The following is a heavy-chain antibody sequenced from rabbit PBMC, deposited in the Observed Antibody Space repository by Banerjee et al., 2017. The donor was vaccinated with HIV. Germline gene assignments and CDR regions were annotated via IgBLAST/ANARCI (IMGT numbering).Heavy chain of an antibody. J-gene: IGHJ3*01. CDR1: GFSFSSGHW. V-gene: IGHV1S45*01. D-gene: IGHD8-1*01. CDR2: INTDS. CDR3: ARGTSTYFYTRLDL. Sequence: QEQLVESGGGLVQPEGSLTLTCTASGFSFSSGHWICWVRQAPGKGLEWIACINTDSWYASWAKGRFTISKTSTTVTLQMTSLTAADTATYFCARGTSTYFYTRLDLWGQGTLVTVS.